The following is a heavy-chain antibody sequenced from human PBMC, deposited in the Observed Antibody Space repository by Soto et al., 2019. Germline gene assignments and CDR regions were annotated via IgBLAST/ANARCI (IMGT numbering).Heavy chain of an antibody. CDR3: DRTGGKYYFDH. D-gene: IGHD1-1*01. CDR2: FVPMFSSS. J-gene: IGHJ4*02. V-gene: IGHV1-69*13. CDR1: GTSFTSYG. Sequence: GASVKVSCKASGTSFTSYGIHWVRQAPGQGLEWMGGFVPMFSSSNYAQKFQGRLTIVADESTNTAYMELSSLRADDSAIYYCDRTGGKYYFDHCGQGTRVTVYS.